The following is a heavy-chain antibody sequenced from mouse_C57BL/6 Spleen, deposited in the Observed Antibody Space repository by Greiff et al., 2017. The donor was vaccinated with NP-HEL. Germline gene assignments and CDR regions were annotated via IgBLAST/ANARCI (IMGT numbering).Heavy chain of an antibody. V-gene: IGHV1-74*01. J-gene: IGHJ3*01. Sequence: VKQRPGQGLEWIGRIHPSDSDTNYNQKFKGKATLTVDKSSSTAYMQLSSLTSEDSAVYYCAIEENGYYPWFAYWGQGTLVTVSA. D-gene: IGHD2-3*01. CDR3: AIEENGYYPWFAY. CDR2: IHPSDSDT.